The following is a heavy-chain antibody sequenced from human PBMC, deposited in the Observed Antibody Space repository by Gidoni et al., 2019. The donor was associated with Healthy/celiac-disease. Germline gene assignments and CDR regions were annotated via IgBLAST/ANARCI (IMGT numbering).Heavy chain of an antibody. V-gene: IGHV2-5*02. D-gene: IGHD3-10*01. Sequence: QITLQEPGPTLVKPTQTLTLTCPFSGFPLSTSGVGVGWIRQPPGKALEWLALMYWDEDERYSPSLRGRGAGGGGTSKNQVVLTMTNMDPVDTATYYCAHKAFGELFDYWGQGTLVTVSS. CDR1: GFPLSTSGVG. J-gene: IGHJ4*02. CDR2: MYWDEDE. CDR3: AHKAFGELFDY.